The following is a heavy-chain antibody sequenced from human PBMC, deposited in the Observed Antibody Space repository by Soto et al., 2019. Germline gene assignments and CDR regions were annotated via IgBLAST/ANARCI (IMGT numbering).Heavy chain of an antibody. CDR2: INAGNGNT. V-gene: IGHV1-3*05. Sequence: QVQLVQSGAEEKKPGASVKVSCKASGYTFTGYAMHWVRQAPGQRLEWMGWINAGNGNTKYSQKFQGRVTITRDTTASKAYMELSSLRSEDTAVYYCARAVAVPADFDDWGQGTLVTVSS. J-gene: IGHJ4*02. CDR3: ARAVAVPADFDD. CDR1: GYTFTGYA. D-gene: IGHD6-19*01.